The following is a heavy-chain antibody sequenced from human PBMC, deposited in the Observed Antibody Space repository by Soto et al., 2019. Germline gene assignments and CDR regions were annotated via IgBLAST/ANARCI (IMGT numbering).Heavy chain of an antibody. CDR3: VMMSPVP. CDR1: GFNFSNYG. J-gene: IGHJ3*01. Sequence: GGSLRLSCATSGFNFSNYGMHWVRQAPGKGLEWVAVIGHGGSDIYYADSVKGRFTISRDNSKNTLYLHMNSLRPEDTALYHCVMMSPVPWGQGTMVTVSS. CDR2: IGHGGSDI. D-gene: IGHD3-10*01. V-gene: IGHV3-33*01.